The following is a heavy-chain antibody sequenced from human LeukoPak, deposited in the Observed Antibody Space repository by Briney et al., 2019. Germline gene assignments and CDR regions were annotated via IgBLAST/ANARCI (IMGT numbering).Heavy chain of an antibody. CDR1: GFTFSSYS. Sequence: PGGSLRLSCAASGFTFSSYSMNWVRQAPGKGLEWVSSISSSYIYYADSVKGRFTISRDNAKNSLYLQMNSLRAEDTAVYYCARRPAYSGSYIIDYWGQGTLVTVSS. J-gene: IGHJ4*02. CDR2: ISSSYI. D-gene: IGHD1-26*01. CDR3: ARRPAYSGSYIIDY. V-gene: IGHV3-21*01.